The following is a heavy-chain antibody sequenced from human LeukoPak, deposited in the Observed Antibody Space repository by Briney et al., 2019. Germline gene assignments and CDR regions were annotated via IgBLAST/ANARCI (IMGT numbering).Heavy chain of an antibody. D-gene: IGHD3-22*01. V-gene: IGHV3-74*01. J-gene: IGHJ3*02. CDR2: INSDGSST. CDR3: ARSAGYYDSSGYWPSDAFDI. Sequence: PGGSLRLSCAASGFTFSSYWMHWVRQAPGRGLVWVSRINSDGSSTSYADSVKGRFTISRDNAKNTLYLQMNSLRAEDTAVYYCARSAGYYDSSGYWPSDAFDIWGQGTMVTVSS. CDR1: GFTFSSYW.